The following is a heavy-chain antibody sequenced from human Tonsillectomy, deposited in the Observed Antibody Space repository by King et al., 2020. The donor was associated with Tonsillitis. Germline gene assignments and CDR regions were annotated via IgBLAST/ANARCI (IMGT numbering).Heavy chain of an antibody. Sequence: VQLAESGGGLVQPGGSLRLSCAASGFTFSSYAMSWVRQAPGKGLEVVSGIYSGGSSTDYADSVKGRFTISRDNSKNTLYLQMSSLRADDTAVYYCEISLVIRSPPMYFALWGRRTLVSASS. CDR2: IYSGGSST. J-gene: IGHJ2*01. CDR3: EISLVIRSPPMYFAL. D-gene: IGHD2/OR15-2a*01. V-gene: IGHV3-23*03. CDR1: GFTFSSYA.